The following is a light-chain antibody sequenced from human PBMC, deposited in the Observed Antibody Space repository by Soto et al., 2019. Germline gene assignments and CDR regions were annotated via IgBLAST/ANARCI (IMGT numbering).Light chain of an antibody. CDR2: DAS. J-gene: IGKJ4*01. CDR3: QQTFSPDVT. CDR1: QAILTY. V-gene: IGKV1-39*01. Sequence: DIHFTQSPSSLSASVRSRATITFRSSQAILTYLNWLQQKAGKAPEVLIYDASGLRSGVPSRFTGSGSATDFTLTITSLQREDAGTYFCQQTFSPDVTFGGGTKVDIK.